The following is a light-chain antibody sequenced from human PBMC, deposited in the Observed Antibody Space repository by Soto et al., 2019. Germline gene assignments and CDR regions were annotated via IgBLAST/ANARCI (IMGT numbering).Light chain of an antibody. CDR2: EVF. CDR1: SSDVGNYNY. J-gene: IGLJ2*01. CDR3: CSYTTTSTFV. V-gene: IGLV2-14*03. Sequence: QSALTQPASVSGSPGQSITISCTGTSSDVGNYNYVSWYQQHPGEVPKLMIYEVFRRPSGISDRFSGSKSGNTASLTISGLQAEDEADYYCCSYTTTSTFVFGGGTKVTVL.